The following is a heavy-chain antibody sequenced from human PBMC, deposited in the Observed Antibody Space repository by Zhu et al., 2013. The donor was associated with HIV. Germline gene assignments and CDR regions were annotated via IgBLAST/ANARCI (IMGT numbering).Heavy chain of an antibody. J-gene: IGHJ6*02. CDR2: INPNSGGT. CDR1: GYTFTGYY. CDR3: ARDRTNYYGSGSYFYYYYGMDV. D-gene: IGHD3-10*01. V-gene: IGHV1-2*02. Sequence: QVQLVQSGAEVKKPGSSVKVSCKASGYTFTGYYMHWVRQAPGQGLEWMGWINPNSGGTNYAQKFQGXVTMTRDTSISTAYMELSRLRSDDTAVYYCARDRTNYYGSGSYFYYYYGMDVWGQGTTVTVSS.